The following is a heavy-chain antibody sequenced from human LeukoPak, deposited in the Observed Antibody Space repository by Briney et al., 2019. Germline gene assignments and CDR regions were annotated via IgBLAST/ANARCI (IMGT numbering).Heavy chain of an antibody. CDR3: ARDPGDCSNGVCYLFDY. CDR1: GGSISSAHYS. J-gene: IGHJ4*02. V-gene: IGHV4-61*02. CDR2: IYSSGST. Sequence: SETLSLTCTVSGGSISSAHYSWSWIRQPAGTGPEWIGRIYSSGSTNYNPSLKSRVTISVDTSKNQFSLRLSSVTAADTAVYHCARDPGDCSNGVCYLFDYWGQGTLVTVSS. D-gene: IGHD2-8*01.